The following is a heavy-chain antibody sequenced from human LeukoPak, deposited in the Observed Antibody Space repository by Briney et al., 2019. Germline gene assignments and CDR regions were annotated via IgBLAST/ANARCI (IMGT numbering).Heavy chain of an antibody. V-gene: IGHV5-51*01. J-gene: IGHJ5*02. CDR3: ARLDTAMATSRFDP. D-gene: IGHD5-18*01. CDR2: IYPGDSDT. CDR1: GNNFTNYW. Sequence: GESLKISCKGPGNNFTNYWIAWVRQMPGKGLDWMVTIYPGDSDTRYSPSFQGQGTISADNSISTAYLQWSSLKASDTAMYFCARLDTAMATSRFDPWGQGTLGTVSS.